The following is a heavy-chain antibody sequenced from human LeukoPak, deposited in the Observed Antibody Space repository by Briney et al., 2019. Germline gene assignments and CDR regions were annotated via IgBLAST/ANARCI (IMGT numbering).Heavy chain of an antibody. Sequence: PSGTLSLTCIVSGGSITSYYWSWIRQPAGKGLEWIGQIHTSGSTNYNSSLKSRVAMSVDTSKNQSSLELSSLTAADTAVYYCATRAQTTGWSFDYWGQGALVTVSS. CDR3: ATRAQTTGWSFDY. D-gene: IGHD6-19*01. J-gene: IGHJ4*02. CDR1: GGSITSYY. V-gene: IGHV4-4*07. CDR2: IHTSGST.